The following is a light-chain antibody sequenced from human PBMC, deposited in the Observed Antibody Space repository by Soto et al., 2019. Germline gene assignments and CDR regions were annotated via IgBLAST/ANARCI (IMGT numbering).Light chain of an antibody. J-gene: IGLJ1*01. CDR2: EVS. V-gene: IGLV2-18*02. Sequence: QSVLTQPPSVSGSPGQSVTISCTGTSSDVGSYNRVSWYRQPPGTAPKLMIYEVSNRPSGVPDRFSGSKSGNAAPLTISGLQAEDEADYYCNSFTTSSTYVFGTGTKVTVL. CDR1: SSDVGSYNR. CDR3: NSFTTSSTYV.